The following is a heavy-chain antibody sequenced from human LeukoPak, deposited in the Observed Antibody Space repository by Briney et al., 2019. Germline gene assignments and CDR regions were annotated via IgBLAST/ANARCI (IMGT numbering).Heavy chain of an antibody. V-gene: IGHV4-59*01. J-gene: IGHJ3*02. CDR1: GCSISSYY. CDR2: IYYSGST. Sequence: SETLSLTCTVSGCSISSYYWTWIRQPPGKGLEWIGYIYYSGSTNYNPSLKSRVTMSVDTSKNQFSLKLSSVTAADTAVYYCARGVEALDAFDIWGQGTMVTVSS. CDR3: ARGVEALDAFDI. D-gene: IGHD2-15*01.